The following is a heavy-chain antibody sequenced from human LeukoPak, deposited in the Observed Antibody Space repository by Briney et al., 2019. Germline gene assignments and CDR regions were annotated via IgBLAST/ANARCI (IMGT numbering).Heavy chain of an antibody. CDR2: INHSGST. V-gene: IGHV4-34*01. Sequence: SETLSLTCAVYGDSFSDYYWTWVRQPPGKGLERIGEINHSGSTNYNPSREIRVTMSIDTSKKQFSLRLSSVPAADTAVYYCARVTGYYDPSTRFGLDYWGQGTLVTVSS. J-gene: IGHJ4*02. CDR1: GDSFSDYY. D-gene: IGHD3-16*01. CDR3: ARVTGYYDPSTRFGLDY.